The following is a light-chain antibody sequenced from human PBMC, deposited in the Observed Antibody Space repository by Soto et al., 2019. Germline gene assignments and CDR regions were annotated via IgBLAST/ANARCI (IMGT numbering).Light chain of an antibody. Sequence: DIQMTQSPSTLSASIGDRVIITCRASHYISNYLAWYQQKLGKAPNLLIYDASTLGSGVSSRFSGSGSGTEFTLTISNLQPDDFAPYYCQPYNSYSPWTFGQGTRVDIK. V-gene: IGKV1-5*01. CDR2: DAS. CDR1: HYISNY. CDR3: QPYNSYSPWT. J-gene: IGKJ1*01.